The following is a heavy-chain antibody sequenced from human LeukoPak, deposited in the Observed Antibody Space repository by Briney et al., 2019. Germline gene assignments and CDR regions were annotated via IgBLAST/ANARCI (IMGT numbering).Heavy chain of an antibody. CDR3: ARDMTRSGWNDAFDI. J-gene: IGHJ3*02. CDR2: IYSSVNS. V-gene: IGHV4-61*02. D-gene: IGHD6-19*01. Sequence: PSETLSLTCTVSVGSISSESYYWSCIRQPAGKGLEWIVRIYSSVNSKYNPSLKNLVTISVDTSRNKFPLNLSSVTAAATAVSYCARDMTRSGWNDAFDIWGQGTMVTVSS. CDR1: VGSISSESYY.